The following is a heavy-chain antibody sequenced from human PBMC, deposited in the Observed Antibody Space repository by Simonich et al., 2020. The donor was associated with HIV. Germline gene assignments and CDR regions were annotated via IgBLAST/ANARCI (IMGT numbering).Heavy chain of an antibody. CDR2: IKQDGSDK. D-gene: IGHD3-22*01. V-gene: IGHV3-7*01. J-gene: IGHJ6*03. CDR1: GFTFGDYA. Sequence: EVQLVESGGGLVQPGRSLRLSCTASGFTFGDYAMSWFRQAPGKGLEWVANIKQDGSDKYYVDSVKGRFTISRDNAKISLYLQKNSLRAEATAVYYCARRPYYYDRCGYYDYYYYMDVWGKGTTVTVSS. CDR3: ARRPYYYDRCGYYDYYYYMDV.